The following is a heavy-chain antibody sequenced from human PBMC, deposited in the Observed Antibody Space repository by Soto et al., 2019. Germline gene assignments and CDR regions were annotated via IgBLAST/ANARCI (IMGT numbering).Heavy chain of an antibody. CDR2: INPNSGGT. V-gene: IGHV1-2*04. D-gene: IGHD5-12*01. CDR1: GYTFTGYY. CDR3: ARDGLTSGYDYYYYGMDV. Sequence: ASVKVSCKASGYTFTGYYMHWVRQAPGQGLEWMGWINPNSGGTNYAQKFQGWVTMTRDTSISTAYMELSRLRSDDTAVYYCARDGLTSGYDYYYYGMDVWGQGTTVTVS. J-gene: IGHJ6*02.